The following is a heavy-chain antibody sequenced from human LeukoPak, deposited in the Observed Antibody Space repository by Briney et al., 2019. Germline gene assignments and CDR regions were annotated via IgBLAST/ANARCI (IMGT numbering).Heavy chain of an antibody. D-gene: IGHD2-2*01. CDR3: AKDTVGYCSSTSCSDAFDI. CDR2: ITWNGGSI. V-gene: IGHV3-20*04. J-gene: IGHJ3*02. Sequence: GGSLRLSCAASGFTFDDYAMSWVRQAPGKGLEWVSGITWNGGSIGYADSVKGRFTISRDNSKNTLYLQMNSLRAEDTAVYYCAKDTVGYCSSTSCSDAFDIWGQGTMVTVSS. CDR1: GFTFDDYA.